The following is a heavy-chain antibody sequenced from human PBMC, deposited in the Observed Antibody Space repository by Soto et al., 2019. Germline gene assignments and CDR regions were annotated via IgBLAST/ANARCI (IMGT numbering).Heavy chain of an antibody. CDR2: IIPIFGTT. J-gene: IGHJ4*02. D-gene: IGHD3-16*02. CDR1: GGTFSNYA. V-gene: IGHV1-69*13. Sequence: SVKVSCKASGGTFSNYAITWVRQAPGQGLEWLGRIIPIFGTTDYAQKFQGRVTITADESTTTAYMELSSLRSDDTAVYYCVRGRVMITFGVVIVIDYWGQGSPVIVSS. CDR3: VRGRVMITFGVVIVIDY.